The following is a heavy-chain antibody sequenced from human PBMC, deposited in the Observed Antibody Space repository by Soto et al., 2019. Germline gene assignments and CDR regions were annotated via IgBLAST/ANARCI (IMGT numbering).Heavy chain of an antibody. V-gene: IGHV3-13*05. CDR1: GFTFSSYD. CDR2: IGTAGDP. D-gene: IGHD3-10*01. J-gene: IGHJ6*02. CDR3: ARPGGNGYGMDV. Sequence: EVQLVESGGGLVQPGGSLRLSCAASGFTFSSYDMHWVRQTTGKGLDCVSAIGTAGDPYYPGSVKGRFTISRENAKNSLYLQMNSRRAGDTAVYYCARPGGNGYGMDVWGQGTTVTVSS.